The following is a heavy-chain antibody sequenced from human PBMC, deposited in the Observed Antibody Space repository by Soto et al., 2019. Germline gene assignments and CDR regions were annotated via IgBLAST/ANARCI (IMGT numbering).Heavy chain of an antibody. CDR3: AREADYDFWSGYTPATHEFDY. V-gene: IGHV1-46*03. CDR1: GYTFTSYY. Sequence: ASVKVSCKASGYTFTSYYMHWVRQAPGQGLEWMGIINPSGGSTSYAQKFQGRVTMTRDTSTSTVYMELSSLRSEDTAVYYCAREADYDFWSGYTPATHEFDYWGQGTLVTVSS. CDR2: INPSGGST. D-gene: IGHD3-3*01. J-gene: IGHJ4*02.